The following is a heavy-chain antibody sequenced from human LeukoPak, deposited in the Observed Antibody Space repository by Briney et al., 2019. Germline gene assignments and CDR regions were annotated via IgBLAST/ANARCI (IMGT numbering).Heavy chain of an antibody. V-gene: IGHV3-49*04. Sequence: GGSLRLSCTTSGFTVGDHATTWVRQAPGKGLEWVGFMRSNAYRGTTEYAASVKGRFTISRDDSKSVVYLQMNSLKSEDTAVYYCSRGPIQLWVHNGMDVWGQGTTVTVSS. CDR2: MRSNAYRGTT. CDR3: SRGPIQLWVHNGMDV. J-gene: IGHJ6*02. CDR1: GFTVGDHA. D-gene: IGHD5-18*01.